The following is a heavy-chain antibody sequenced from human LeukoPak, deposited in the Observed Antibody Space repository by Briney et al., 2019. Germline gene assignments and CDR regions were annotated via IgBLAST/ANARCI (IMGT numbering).Heavy chain of an antibody. CDR3: ARVPQAFDI. CDR2: IYYSGST. CDR1: GDSIYNSDYY. V-gene: IGHV4-31*03. Sequence: SETLSLTCTVSGDSIYNSDYYWSWIRQHPGKGLEWIGYIYYSGSTYYNPSLKSRVTITVDTSKNQFSLKLSAVTAADTAVYYCARVPQAFDIWGQGTMVTVSS. J-gene: IGHJ3*02.